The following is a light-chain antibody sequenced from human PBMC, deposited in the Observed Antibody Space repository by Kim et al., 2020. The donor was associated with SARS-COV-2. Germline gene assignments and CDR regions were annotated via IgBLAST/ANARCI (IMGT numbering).Light chain of an antibody. CDR1: KLGDKY. Sequence: VSPGQTASITCSGDKLGDKYACWYQQKPGQSPVLVIYQDSKRPSGIPERFSGSNSGNTATLTIGGTQAMDEADYYCQAWDSSHVVFGGGTQLTVL. J-gene: IGLJ2*01. V-gene: IGLV3-1*01. CDR3: QAWDSSHVV. CDR2: QDS.